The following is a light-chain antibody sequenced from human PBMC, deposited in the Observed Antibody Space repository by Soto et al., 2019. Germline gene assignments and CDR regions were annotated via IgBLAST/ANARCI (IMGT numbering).Light chain of an antibody. CDR2: GIS. CDR3: QQYYTSPWT. V-gene: IGKV1-8*01. CDR1: QGISSY. J-gene: IGKJ1*01. Sequence: AIRMTQSPSSLSASTGDRVTITCRASQGISSYLAWYQQKPGKAPKLLIYGISTLQSGVPSRFSGSGSGTDFTLTISCLQSEDFATYYCQQYYTSPWTLGQGTKVEIK.